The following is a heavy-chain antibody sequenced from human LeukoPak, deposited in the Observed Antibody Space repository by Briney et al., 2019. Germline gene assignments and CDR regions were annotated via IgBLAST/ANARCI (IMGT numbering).Heavy chain of an antibody. Sequence: GASVKVSCKASGYTFTSYGISWVRQAPGQGLEWMGWMNPNSGNTGYAQKFQGRVTMTRNTSISTVYMELSSLRSEDTAVYYCARDSPARGDPPPHWGQGTLVTVSS. CDR1: GYTFTSYG. D-gene: IGHD3-10*01. J-gene: IGHJ1*01. V-gene: IGHV1-8*02. CDR3: ARDSPARGDPPPH. CDR2: MNPNSGNT.